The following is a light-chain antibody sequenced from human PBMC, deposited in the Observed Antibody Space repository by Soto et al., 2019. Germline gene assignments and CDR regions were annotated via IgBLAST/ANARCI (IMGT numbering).Light chain of an antibody. CDR2: LNSDGSH. CDR3: QTWGTGIHV. V-gene: IGLV4-69*01. J-gene: IGLJ1*01. CDR1: SGHSSYA. Sequence: QLVLTQSPSASASLGASVKLTCTLSSGHSSYAIAWHQQQPEKGPRDLMKLNSDGSHSKRDGIPDRFSGSSSGAERYLTISGLQSEDEADYYCQTWGTGIHVFGTGTELTVL.